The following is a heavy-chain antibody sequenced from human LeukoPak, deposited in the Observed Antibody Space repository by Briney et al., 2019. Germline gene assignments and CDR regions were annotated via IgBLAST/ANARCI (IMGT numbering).Heavy chain of an antibody. Sequence: GGSLRLSCAASGFTFSSYAMSWVRQAPGKGLEWVSAISGSGGSTYYADSVKGRFTISRDNSKNTLYLQMNSLRAEDTAVYYCHVSEQLAKFVFDYWGQGTLVTVSS. CDR2: ISGSGGST. CDR3: HVSEQLAKFVFDY. J-gene: IGHJ4*02. V-gene: IGHV3-23*01. CDR1: GFTFSSYA. D-gene: IGHD6-13*01.